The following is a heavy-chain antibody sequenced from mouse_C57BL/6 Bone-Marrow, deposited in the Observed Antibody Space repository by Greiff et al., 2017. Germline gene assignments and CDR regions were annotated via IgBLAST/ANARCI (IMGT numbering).Heavy chain of an antibody. CDR3: ARDLYYCGSSWGY. CDR2: ISDGGSYT. V-gene: IGHV5-4*01. Sequence: DVKLVESGGGLVKPGGSLKLSCAASGFTFSSYAMSWVRQTPEKRLEWVATISDGGSYTYYPDNVKGRFTISRDNAKNNLYLQMSHLKSEDTAMYYCARDLYYCGSSWGYWGQGTTLTVSS. D-gene: IGHD1-1*01. CDR1: GFTFSSYA. J-gene: IGHJ2*01.